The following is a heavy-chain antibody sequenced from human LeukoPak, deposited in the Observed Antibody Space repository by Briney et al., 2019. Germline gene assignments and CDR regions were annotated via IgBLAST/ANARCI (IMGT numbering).Heavy chain of an antibody. D-gene: IGHD4-17*01. Sequence: PGGSLRLSCAASGFTFSSYSMNWVRQAPGKGLEWVSSISSSSSYIYYADSVKGRFTISRDNAKNSLYLQMNSLRAEDTAVYYCAKDSGYGDYESFDYWGQGTLVTVSS. CDR3: AKDSGYGDYESFDY. CDR1: GFTFSSYS. V-gene: IGHV3-21*01. CDR2: ISSSSSYI. J-gene: IGHJ4*02.